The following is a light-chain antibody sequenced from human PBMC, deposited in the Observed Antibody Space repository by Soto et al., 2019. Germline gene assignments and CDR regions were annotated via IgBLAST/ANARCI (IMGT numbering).Light chain of an antibody. V-gene: IGKV3-20*01. CDR2: GAS. CDR3: QQYGSSQIT. Sequence: EIVLTQSPGTLSLSPGEGATLSCRASQSVSSSYLAWYQQKPGQAPRLLIYGASSRATGIPDRFSGSGSGTDFTLPISRLEPEDFAVYYCQQYGSSQITFGQGTRLEIK. J-gene: IGKJ5*01. CDR1: QSVSSSY.